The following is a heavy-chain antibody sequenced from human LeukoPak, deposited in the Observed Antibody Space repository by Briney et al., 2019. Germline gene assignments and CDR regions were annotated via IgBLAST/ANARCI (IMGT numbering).Heavy chain of an antibody. CDR1: GCTFSSYE. CDR2: ISSSGSTI. CDR3: ARDPTIFRVVTTYYFDY. J-gene: IGHJ4*02. V-gene: IGHV3-48*03. Sequence: GGSLRLSCASSGCTFSSYEMNWVRQAPGEGLEWGSYISSSGSTIYYADSVKGRFTISRDNAKNSLYLQMNSLRAEDTAVYYCARDPTIFRVVTTYYFDYWGQGTLVTVSS. D-gene: IGHD3-3*01.